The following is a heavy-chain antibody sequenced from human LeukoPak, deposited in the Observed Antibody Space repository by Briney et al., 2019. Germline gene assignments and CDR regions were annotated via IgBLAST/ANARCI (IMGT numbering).Heavy chain of an antibody. CDR2: INPNSGGT. D-gene: IGHD5-18*01. Sequence: ASVKVSCKASGYTFTGYYMHWVRQAPGQGFEWMGRINPNSGGTNYAQKFQGRVTMTRDTSISTAYMELSRLRSDDTAVYYCARVGYSYGPSGDWGQGTLVTVSS. J-gene: IGHJ4*02. CDR1: GYTFTGYY. V-gene: IGHV1-2*06. CDR3: ARVGYSYGPSGD.